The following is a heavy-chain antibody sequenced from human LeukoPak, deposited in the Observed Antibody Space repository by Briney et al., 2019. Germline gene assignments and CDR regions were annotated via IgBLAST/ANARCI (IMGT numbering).Heavy chain of an antibody. CDR3: ASLSDTAMVRLDY. Sequence: GGSLRLSCAASGFTFSSYSMNWVRQAPGKGLEWVSSISSSSSYIYYADSVKGRFTISRDNAKNSLYLQMNSLRAEDTAVYYCASLSDTAMVRLDYWGQGTLVTVSS. V-gene: IGHV3-21*01. CDR2: ISSSSSYI. CDR1: GFTFSSYS. J-gene: IGHJ4*02. D-gene: IGHD5-18*01.